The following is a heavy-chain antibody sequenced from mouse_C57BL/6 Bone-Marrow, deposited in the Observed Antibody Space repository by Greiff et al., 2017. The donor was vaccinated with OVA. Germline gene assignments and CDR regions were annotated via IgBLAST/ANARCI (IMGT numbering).Heavy chain of an antibody. CDR1: GYTFTSYW. J-gene: IGHJ3*01. CDR2: IDPSDSYT. V-gene: IGHV1-59*01. Sequence: QVQLKESGAELVRPGTSVKLSCKASGYTFTSYWMHWVKQRPGQGLEWIGVIDPSDSYTNYNQKFKGKATLTVDTSSSTAYMQLSSLTSEDSAVYYCARGRFFAYWGQGTLVTVSA. CDR3: ARGRFFAY.